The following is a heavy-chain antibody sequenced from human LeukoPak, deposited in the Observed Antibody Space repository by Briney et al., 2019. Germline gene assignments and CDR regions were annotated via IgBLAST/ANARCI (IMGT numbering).Heavy chain of an antibody. J-gene: IGHJ4*02. V-gene: IGHV1-46*01. D-gene: IGHD6-19*01. Sequence: GASVKVSCKASGYTFTSYYMHWVRQAPGQGLEWMGIINPSGGSTSYAQKFQGRVTMTRDMSTSTVYMELSSLRSEDTAVYYCARGDSWQWLVQGIDYWGQGALVTVSS. CDR1: GYTFTSYY. CDR2: INPSGGST. CDR3: ARGDSWQWLVQGIDY.